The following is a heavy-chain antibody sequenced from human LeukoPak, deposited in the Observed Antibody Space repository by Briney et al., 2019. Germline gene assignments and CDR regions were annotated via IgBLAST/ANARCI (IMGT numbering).Heavy chain of an antibody. CDR3: ARQYYDILTGYPYYFDY. J-gene: IGHJ4*02. CDR1: GGSISSGGYY. V-gene: IGHV4-30-2*01. Sequence: SETLSLTCTVSGGSISSGGYYWSWIRQPPGKGLEWIGYIYHSGSTYYNPSLKSRVTISVDRSKNQFSLKLSSMTAADTAVYYCARQYYDILTGYPYYFDYWGQGTLVTVSS. CDR2: IYHSGST. D-gene: IGHD3-9*01.